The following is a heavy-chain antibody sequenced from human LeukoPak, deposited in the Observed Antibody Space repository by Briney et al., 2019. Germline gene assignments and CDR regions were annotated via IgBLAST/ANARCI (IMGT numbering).Heavy chain of an antibody. V-gene: IGHV1-2*02. J-gene: IGHJ4*02. CDR1: GYTFTGYY. CDR2: INPNSGGT. D-gene: IGHD3-16*01. Sequence: ASVTVSCKASGYTFTGYYMYWVRQAPGQGLEWMGWINPNSGGTNYAQKVQGRVTMARDTFISTAYMELRRLRSDDPAVYYCARDGGTTYYDYVWGSPDYWGQGTLATVSS. CDR3: ARDGGTTYYDYVWGSPDY.